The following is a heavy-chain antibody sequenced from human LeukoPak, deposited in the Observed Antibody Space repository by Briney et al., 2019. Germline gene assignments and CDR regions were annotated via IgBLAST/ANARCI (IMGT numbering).Heavy chain of an antibody. CDR2: ISGGGAGT. D-gene: IGHD6-19*01. V-gene: IGHV3-23*01. CDR3: ARQWLVDYYFYGMDV. J-gene: IGHJ6*02. Sequence: GGSLRLSCAASGLSFSFYAMSWVRQAPGKGLEWVSSISGGGAGTYYADSVRGRFTISRDNSKNTLYLQMSSLRAEDTAVYYCARQWLVDYYFYGMDVWGQGTTVTVSS. CDR1: GLSFSFYA.